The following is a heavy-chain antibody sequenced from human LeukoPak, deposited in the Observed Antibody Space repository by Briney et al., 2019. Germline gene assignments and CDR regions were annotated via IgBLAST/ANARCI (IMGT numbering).Heavy chain of an antibody. D-gene: IGHD3-22*01. Sequence: ASVNVSCKASVGTFIIYAISWVREAPGQGLEWMGRIIPILGIGNYAQKFQGRVTITADKSTSTAYMELSSLRSEDTAVYYCVITGDPTGDSSGYYRLKNDAFDIWGQGTMVTVSS. CDR3: VITGDPTGDSSGYYRLKNDAFDI. J-gene: IGHJ3*02. V-gene: IGHV1-69*04. CDR2: IIPILGIG. CDR1: VGTFIIYA.